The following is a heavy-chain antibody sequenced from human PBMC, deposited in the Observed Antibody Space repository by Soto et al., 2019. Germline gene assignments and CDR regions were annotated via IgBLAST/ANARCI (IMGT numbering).Heavy chain of an antibody. CDR3: ASGPRAIRSLFYGMDV. D-gene: IGHD4-17*01. J-gene: IGHJ6*02. V-gene: IGHV3-21*01. CDR1: GFTFSSYS. CDR2: ISSSSSYI. Sequence: EVQLVESGGGLVKPGGSLRLSCAASGFTFSSYSTNWVRQAPGKGLEWVSSISSSSSYIYYADSVKGRFTISRDNAKNSLYLQMNSLRAEDTAVYYCASGPRAIRSLFYGMDVWGQGTTVTVSS.